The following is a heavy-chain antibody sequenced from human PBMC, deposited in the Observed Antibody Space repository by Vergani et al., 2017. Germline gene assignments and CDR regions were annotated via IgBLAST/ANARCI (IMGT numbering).Heavy chain of an antibody. CDR2: IYYSGST. Sequence: QVQLQESGPGLVKPSETLSLTCTVSGGSISSYYWSWIRQPPGKGLEWIGYIYYSGSTNYNPSLKSRVTISVDTSKNQFSLKLSSVTAADTAVYYCARDFLGYCSSTSCYDAFDIWGQGTMVTVSS. CDR1: GGSISSYY. J-gene: IGHJ3*02. CDR3: ARDFLGYCSSTSCYDAFDI. D-gene: IGHD2-2*01. V-gene: IGHV4-59*01.